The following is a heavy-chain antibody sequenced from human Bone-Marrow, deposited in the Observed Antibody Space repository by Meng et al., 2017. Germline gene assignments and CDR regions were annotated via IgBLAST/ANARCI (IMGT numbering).Heavy chain of an antibody. CDR2: IWYDGSNK. Sequence: GESLKISCAASGFTFSSYGMHWVRQAPGKGLEWVAVIWYDGSNKYYADSVKGRFTISRDNSKNTLYLQMNSLRAEDTAVYYCAKAMANYYYYGMDVWGQGTTVTVS. CDR3: AKAMANYYYYGMDV. D-gene: IGHD3-10*01. V-gene: IGHV3-33*06. J-gene: IGHJ6*02. CDR1: GFTFSSYG.